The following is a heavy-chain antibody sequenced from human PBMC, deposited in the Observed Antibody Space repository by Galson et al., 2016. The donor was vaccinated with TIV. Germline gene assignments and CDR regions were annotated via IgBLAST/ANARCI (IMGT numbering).Heavy chain of an antibody. V-gene: IGHV3-66*02. CDR1: GLSVSINY. D-gene: IGHD3-22*01. J-gene: IGHJ6*02. CDR3: ARDRVVDATYYFYYYGMDV. CDR2: MSDGDKT. Sequence: SLRLSCAAPGLSVSINYMAWVRQAPGKGLEWVSLMSDGDKTYYADSVKGRFTISRDNSKNTVYLQMNSLRIEDSGVYFCARDRVVDATYYFYYYGMDVWGQGTAVTVSS.